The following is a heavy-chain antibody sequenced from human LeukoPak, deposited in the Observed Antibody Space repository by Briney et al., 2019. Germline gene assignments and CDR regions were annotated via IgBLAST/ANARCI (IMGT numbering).Heavy chain of an antibody. CDR1: GYAFTSYE. V-gene: IGHV1-8*01. J-gene: IGHJ6*02. D-gene: IGHD6-13*01. CDR3: ARKGYDTQAYYYYYGMDV. CDR2: MNPNSGNT. Sequence: ASVKVSCKASGYAFTSYEVNWVRQATGQGLEWMGWMNPNSGNTGYAQKFQGRVTMTRNTSTSTAYMELSSLRSEDTAVYYCARKGYDTQAYYYYYGMDVWGQGTTVTVSS.